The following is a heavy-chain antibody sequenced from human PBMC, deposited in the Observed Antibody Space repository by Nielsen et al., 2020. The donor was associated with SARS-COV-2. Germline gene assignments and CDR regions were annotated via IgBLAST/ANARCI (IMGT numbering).Heavy chain of an antibody. J-gene: IGHJ4*02. CDR1: GFTFSSYS. D-gene: IGHD2-2*02. CDR3: ARDLNERYQLLYPEYYFDY. CDR2: ISSSSSYI. V-gene: IGHV3-21*01. Sequence: GESLKISCAASGFTFSSYSMNWVRQAPGKGLEWVSSISSSSSYIYYADSVKGRFTISRDNAKNSLYLQMNSLRAEDTAVYYCARDLNERYQLLYPEYYFDYWGQGTLVTVSS.